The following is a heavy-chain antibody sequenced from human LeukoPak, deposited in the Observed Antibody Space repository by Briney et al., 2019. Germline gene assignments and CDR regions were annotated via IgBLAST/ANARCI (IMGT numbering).Heavy chain of an antibody. D-gene: IGHD1-26*01. Sequence: SETLSLTCTVSGGSISSYYRSWIRQPAGKGLEWIGRIYTSGSTNYNASLKSRVSMSVDTSKNQFSLKLSSVTAADTAVFYCARENSGSYREFDYWGQGTLVTVSS. CDR3: ARENSGSYREFDY. CDR2: IYTSGST. J-gene: IGHJ4*02. CDR1: GGSISSYY. V-gene: IGHV4-4*07.